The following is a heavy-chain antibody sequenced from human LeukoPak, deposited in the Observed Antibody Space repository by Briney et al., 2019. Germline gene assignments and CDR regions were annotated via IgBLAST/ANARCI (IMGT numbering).Heavy chain of an antibody. Sequence: SETLSLTCTVSGGSISSYYWSWIRQPAGKGLEWIGRIYTSGSTNYNPSLKSRVTMSVDTSKNQFSLKLSSVTAADTAVYYCARGRGKYCSGGSCENHWGNWFDPWGQGTLVTVSS. CDR1: GGSISSYY. V-gene: IGHV4-4*07. D-gene: IGHD2-15*01. J-gene: IGHJ5*02. CDR3: ARGRGKYCSGGSCENHWGNWFDP. CDR2: IYTSGST.